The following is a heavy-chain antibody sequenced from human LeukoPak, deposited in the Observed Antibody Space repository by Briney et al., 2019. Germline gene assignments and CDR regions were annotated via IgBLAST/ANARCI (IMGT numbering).Heavy chain of an antibody. CDR3: AGGGLGANVDYYDSSGYSTLDY. CDR1: GGSISSGGYY. V-gene: IGHV4-30-2*01. CDR2: IYHSGST. Sequence: SQTLSLTCTVSGGSISSGGYYWSWIRQPPGKGLEWIGYIYHSGSTYYNPSLKSRVTISVDRSKNQFSLKLSSVTAPDTAVYYYAGGGLGANVDYYDSSGYSTLDYWGQGTLVAVSS. J-gene: IGHJ4*02. D-gene: IGHD3-22*01.